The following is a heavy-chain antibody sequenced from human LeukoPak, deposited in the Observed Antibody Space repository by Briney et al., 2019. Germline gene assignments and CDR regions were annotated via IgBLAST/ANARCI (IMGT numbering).Heavy chain of an antibody. D-gene: IGHD3-10*01. CDR3: ARDPNYYGSGRELDP. J-gene: IGHJ5*02. CDR1: GGTFSSYA. Sequence: ASVKVSCKASGGTFSSYAISWVRQAPGQGLEWMGGIIPIFGTANYAQKFQGRVTITADESTSTAYMELSSLRSEDTAVYYCARDPNYYGSGRELDPWGQGTLVTVSS. V-gene: IGHV1-69*13. CDR2: IIPIFGTA.